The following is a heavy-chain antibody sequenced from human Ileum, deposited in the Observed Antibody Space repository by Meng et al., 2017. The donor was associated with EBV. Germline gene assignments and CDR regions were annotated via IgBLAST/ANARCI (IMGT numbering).Heavy chain of an antibody. D-gene: IGHD3-16*01. CDR2: ILHAGVT. J-gene: IGHJ4*02. CDR1: DDSTIRSNW. Sequence: QVQWPESGPRLVKPSGTLSLTCSVSDDSTIRSNWWSWVRQPPGKGLEWIGEILHAGVTNYNPSLKSRVSMSVDRSRIQASLNLNSVTAADTAIYYCARGEDYTWDVWGQGILVTVSS. CDR3: ARGEDYTWDV. V-gene: IGHV4-4*02.